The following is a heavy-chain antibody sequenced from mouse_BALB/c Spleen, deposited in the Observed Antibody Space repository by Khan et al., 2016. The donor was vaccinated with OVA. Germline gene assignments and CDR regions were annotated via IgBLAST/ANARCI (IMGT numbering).Heavy chain of an antibody. J-gene: IGHJ2*01. V-gene: IGHV2-9*02. CDR2: IWAGGST. CDR1: GFSLTSYG. Sequence: QVQLKQSGPGLVAPSPTLSITCTVSGFSLTSYGVHWVRQPPGKGLEWLGVIWAGGSTTYNSALMSRLSISTDNSKSQVSLKMNSLQTDDTAMYYWDKLEDKWSQGTTVTVST. CDR3: DKLEDK.